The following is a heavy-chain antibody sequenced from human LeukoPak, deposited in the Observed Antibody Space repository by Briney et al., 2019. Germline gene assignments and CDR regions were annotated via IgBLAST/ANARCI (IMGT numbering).Heavy chain of an antibody. CDR3: ATEGPATHYFDF. CDR1: GGTFSSYA. Sequence: GASVKVSCKASGGTFSSYAISWVRQAPGQGLEWMGIINPVTGDTVYAQKFQGRVTMTRDTSTSTVSMELSSLRAEDTAMLYCATEGPATHYFDFWGQGTLVTVSS. CDR2: INPVTGDT. J-gene: IGHJ4*02. V-gene: IGHV1-46*01.